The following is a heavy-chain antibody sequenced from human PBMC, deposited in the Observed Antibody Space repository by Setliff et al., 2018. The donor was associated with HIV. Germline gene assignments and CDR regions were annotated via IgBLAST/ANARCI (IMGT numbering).Heavy chain of an antibody. CDR1: GYTFTDNY. CDR3: AGDYIHVFDI. J-gene: IGHJ3*02. CDR2: NNSASGGT. Sequence: ASVTVSCKASGYTFTDNYIHWVRQAPGQVLEWMAWNNSASGGTTYAQNFQGRVTVTRDTSINTVYLEVHGLKSDDTAVYYCAGDYIHVFDIWGQGTMVTVSS. V-gene: IGHV1-2*02.